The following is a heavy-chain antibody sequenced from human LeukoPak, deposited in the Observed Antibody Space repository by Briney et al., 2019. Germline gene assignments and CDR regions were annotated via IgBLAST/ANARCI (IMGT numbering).Heavy chain of an antibody. CDR1: GFTFSSYS. J-gene: IGHJ6*02. CDR2: ISSSSSTI. V-gene: IGHV3-48*02. D-gene: IGHD3-3*01. Sequence: GGSLRLSCAASGFTFSSYSMNWVRQAPGKGLEWVSYISSSSSTIYYADSVKGRFTISRDNAKNSLYLQMNSLRDEDTAVYYCAKDPSHYDFWSGYQLWAYYYYGMDVWGQGTTVTVSS. CDR3: AKDPSHYDFWSGYQLWAYYYYGMDV.